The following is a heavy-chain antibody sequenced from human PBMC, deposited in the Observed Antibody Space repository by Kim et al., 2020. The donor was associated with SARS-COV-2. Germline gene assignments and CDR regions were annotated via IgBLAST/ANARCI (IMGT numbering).Heavy chain of an antibody. J-gene: IGHJ4*03. CDR3: AKGASAYSNSRYFDS. V-gene: IGHV3-30*18. CDR2: ISYDGSIK. D-gene: IGHD3-22*01. CDR1: GFTFSSYG. Sequence: GGSLRLSCAASGFTFSSYGMHWVRQAPGKGLEWVAVISYDGSIKTTANPLKARSPSSKTNPKTPLYLQMTSLRPEDTAVYSFAKGASAYSNSRYFDSWG.